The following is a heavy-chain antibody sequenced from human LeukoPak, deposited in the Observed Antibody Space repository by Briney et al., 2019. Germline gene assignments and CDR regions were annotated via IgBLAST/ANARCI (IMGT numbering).Heavy chain of an antibody. D-gene: IGHD3-9*01. CDR2: IYTNGNT. Sequence: PSETLSLTCTVSGGSMTTYYWSWIRQPAGKGPEWIGRIYTNGNTIYNPSLESRVTMSIDTSKNQFSLELRSVTAADTALYYCGRDYYDILTGCFDYWDQGAQVTVSP. J-gene: IGHJ4*02. CDR1: GGSMTTYY. V-gene: IGHV4-4*07. CDR3: GRDYYDILTGCFDY.